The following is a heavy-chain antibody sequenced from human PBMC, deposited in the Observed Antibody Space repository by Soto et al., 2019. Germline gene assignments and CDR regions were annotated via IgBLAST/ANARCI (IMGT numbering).Heavy chain of an antibody. CDR3: ARGRGDYYYGMDV. D-gene: IGHD3-16*01. V-gene: IGHV3-33*01. J-gene: IGHJ6*02. CDR1: GFTFSNYG. CDR2: IWYDGSNK. Sequence: QLVLVESGGGVVQPGRSLRLSCAASGFTFSNYGMHWVRQAPGKGLEWVAVIWYDGSNKNYAESVKGRFTISRDNSKNTLYLQMNSLRAEDTAVYYCARGRGDYYYGMDVWGQGTTVSVSS.